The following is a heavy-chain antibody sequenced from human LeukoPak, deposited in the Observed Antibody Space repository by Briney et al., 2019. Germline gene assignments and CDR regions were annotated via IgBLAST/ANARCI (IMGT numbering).Heavy chain of an antibody. CDR3: ARMESMTTVILFDP. CDR2: IHRSGNT. D-gene: IGHD4-17*01. Sequence: SETLSLTCGVYNGSFSGYYWTWIRQPPGKGLEWIGEIHRSGNTNYNPSLKSRVTISVDTSKNQFSLKLSSVTAADTAVYYCARMESMTTVILFDPWGQGTLVTVSS. J-gene: IGHJ5*02. CDR1: NGSFSGYY. V-gene: IGHV4-34*01.